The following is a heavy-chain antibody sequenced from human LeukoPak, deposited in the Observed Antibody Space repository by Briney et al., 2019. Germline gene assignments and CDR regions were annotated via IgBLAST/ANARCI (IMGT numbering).Heavy chain of an antibody. CDR2: ISAASGST. D-gene: IGHD2-21*02. CDR1: GYSFTSLG. CDR3: AKEQEGTAIGGVFDY. Sequence: ASVKGSCMASGYSFTSLGLSWVRQAPGQGPEWMGCISAASGSTNYAQKFQDRVTMTTDTSTTTVYMELRSLRSDDTAVYYCAKEQEGTAIGGVFDYWGQGTVVTVSS. V-gene: IGHV1-18*01. J-gene: IGHJ4*02.